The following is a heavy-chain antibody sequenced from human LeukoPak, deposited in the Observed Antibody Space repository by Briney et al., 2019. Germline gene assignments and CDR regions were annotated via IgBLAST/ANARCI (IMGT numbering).Heavy chain of an antibody. CDR2: INYSGNT. J-gene: IGHJ6*03. D-gene: IGHD3-16*01. CDR3: AGLEPSRYDYYYMDV. V-gene: IGHV4-39*01. Sequence: SETLSLTCTVFGGSISSSSYYWGWIRQPPGKGLAGIGKINYSGNTYYNTSLKSRVSISVETSKNQFSLKLRSVSAADTSVYYCAGLEPSRYDYYYMDVWGKGTTVTISS. CDR1: GGSISSSSYY.